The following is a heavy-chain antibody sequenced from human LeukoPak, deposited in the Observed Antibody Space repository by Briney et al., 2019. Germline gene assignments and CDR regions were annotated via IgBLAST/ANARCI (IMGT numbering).Heavy chain of an antibody. CDR3: ARAVTTVFYYGMGV. Sequence: PGRSLRLSCAASGFTFSSYAMHWVRQAPGKGLEWVAVISYDGSNKYYADSVKGRFTISRDNSKNTLYLQMSSLRDEDTAVHYCARAVTTVFYYGMGVWGQGTTVTVSS. D-gene: IGHD4-17*01. V-gene: IGHV3-30-3*01. CDR2: ISYDGSNK. CDR1: GFTFSSYA. J-gene: IGHJ6*02.